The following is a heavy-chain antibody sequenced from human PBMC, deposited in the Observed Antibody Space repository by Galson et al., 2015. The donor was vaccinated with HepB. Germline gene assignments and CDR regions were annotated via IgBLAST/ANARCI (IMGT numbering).Heavy chain of an antibody. V-gene: IGHV3-30-3*01. CDR2: ISYEGTKK. Sequence: SLRLSCAASGFTFSSYAIHWVRQAPGKGLEWVAAISYEGTKKYYADSVKGRFTISRDNSENTLYLQMNSLRPDDTAVYYCARALADFWGGSPNDAFDIWGQGTMVTVSS. D-gene: IGHD3-3*01. CDR3: ARALADFWGGSPNDAFDI. CDR1: GFTFSSYA. J-gene: IGHJ3*02.